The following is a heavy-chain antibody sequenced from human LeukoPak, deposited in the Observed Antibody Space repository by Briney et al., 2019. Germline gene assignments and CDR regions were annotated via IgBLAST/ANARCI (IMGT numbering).Heavy chain of an antibody. CDR1: GFTFSSYG. CDR3: ANSPIGSSGWYDY. CDR2: ISYDGSNK. V-gene: IGHV3-30*18. Sequence: GGSLRLSCAASGFTFSSYGMHWVRQAPGKGLEWVAVISYDGSNKYYADSVKGRFTISRDNSKNTLYPQMNSLRAEDTAVYYCANSPIGSSGWYDYWGQGTLVTVSS. J-gene: IGHJ4*02. D-gene: IGHD6-19*01.